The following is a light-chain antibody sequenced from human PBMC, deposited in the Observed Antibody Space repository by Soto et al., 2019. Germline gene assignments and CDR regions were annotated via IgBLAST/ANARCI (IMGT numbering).Light chain of an antibody. CDR2: EVS. Sequence: QSALTQPASVSGSLGQSITISCTGTSSDIGRYNYVSWYQQHPHKAPKLMIYEVSNRPSGVSNRLSGSKSGNTASLTISGLQPEDEADYYCCSYAGFYTLLFGGGTKLTVL. CDR3: CSYAGFYTLL. J-gene: IGLJ2*01. CDR1: SSDIGRYNY. V-gene: IGLV2-14*01.